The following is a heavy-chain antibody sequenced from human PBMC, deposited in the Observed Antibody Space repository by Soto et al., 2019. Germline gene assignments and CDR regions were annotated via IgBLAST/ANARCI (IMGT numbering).Heavy chain of an antibody. J-gene: IGHJ6*02. CDR2: ISPSGSV. Sequence: QVQLQQWGAGLLKPSETLSLTCAVYGGSFSGDFWPWVRQSPGKGLEWIGEISPSGSVNYSPSLKRRSSISLATSTNHLSLSLTSVTAAETAVYYCAMAKFDSWSCYYYGLDVWGQWTTVIVSS. CDR1: GGSFSGDF. CDR3: AMAKFDSWSCYYYGLDV. V-gene: IGHV4-34*01. D-gene: IGHD3-3*01.